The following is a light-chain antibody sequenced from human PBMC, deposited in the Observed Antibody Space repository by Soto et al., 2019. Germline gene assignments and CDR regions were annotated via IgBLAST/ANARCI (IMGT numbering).Light chain of an antibody. Sequence: VMTQSPATLSVSPGERATLSCRARESVSSNLAWYQQKTGQAPRLLIYGESTRATGVPDRFSGSGSGTEFTLTISRLQSEDFAVYYCQKYNNWPRTXGQGTKVDIK. V-gene: IGKV3-15*01. J-gene: IGKJ1*01. CDR1: ESVSSN. CDR3: QKYNNWPRT. CDR2: GES.